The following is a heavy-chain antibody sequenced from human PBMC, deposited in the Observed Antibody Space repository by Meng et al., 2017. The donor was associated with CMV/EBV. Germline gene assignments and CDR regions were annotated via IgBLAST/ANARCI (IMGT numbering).Heavy chain of an antibody. CDR3: ARDGSSYGMDV. Sequence: ETLSLTRAASGFTFSSYSMNWVRQAPGKGLEWVSSISSSIIYIYYADSVKGRFTISRDNAKNSLYLQMNSLRAEDTAVYYCARDGSSYGMDVWGQGTTVTVSS. CDR2: ISSSIIYI. J-gene: IGHJ6*02. CDR1: GFTFSSYS. V-gene: IGHV3-21*01.